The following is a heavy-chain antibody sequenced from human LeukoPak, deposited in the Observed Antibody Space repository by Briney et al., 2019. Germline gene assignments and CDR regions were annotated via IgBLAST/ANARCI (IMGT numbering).Heavy chain of an antibody. Sequence: SETLSLTCTVSGGSISSSSYYWGWIRQPPGKGLEWIGSIYYSGSTHYNPSLKSRVTISVDTSKNQFSLKLNSVTAADTAMYFCARHNYGDYDDAFDIWGRGTMVTVSS. CDR3: ARHNYGDYDDAFDI. V-gene: IGHV4-39*01. CDR1: GGSISSSSYY. CDR2: IYYSGST. J-gene: IGHJ3*02. D-gene: IGHD4-17*01.